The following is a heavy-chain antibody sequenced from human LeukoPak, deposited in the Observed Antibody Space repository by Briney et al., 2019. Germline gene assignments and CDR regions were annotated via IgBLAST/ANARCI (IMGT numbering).Heavy chain of an antibody. Sequence: GGSLRLSCAASGFTFTSYGMHWVRQTPGKGLEWVAFIRYDGSNQFYADSVMGRFTISRDNSKNTLYLQMNSLRAEDTTVYYCAKDSLTGSGPYYFDYWGQGTLVTVSS. J-gene: IGHJ4*02. CDR1: GFTFTSYG. D-gene: IGHD3-9*01. CDR3: AKDSLTGSGPYYFDY. V-gene: IGHV3-30*02. CDR2: IRYDGSNQ.